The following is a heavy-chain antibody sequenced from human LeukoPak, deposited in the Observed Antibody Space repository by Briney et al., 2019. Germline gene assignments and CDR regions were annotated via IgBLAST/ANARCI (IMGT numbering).Heavy chain of an antibody. CDR3: ARDRVWTVLY. CDR1: GFTFSSYG. J-gene: IGHJ4*02. V-gene: IGHV3-33*01. CDR2: IWYDGSNK. D-gene: IGHD3/OR15-3a*01. Sequence: GGSLRLSCAASGFTFSSYGMHWVRQAPGKGLEWVAVIWYDGSNKYYADSVKGRFTTSRDNSKNTLYLQMNSLRAEDTAMYFCARDRVWTVLYWGQGTLVTVSS.